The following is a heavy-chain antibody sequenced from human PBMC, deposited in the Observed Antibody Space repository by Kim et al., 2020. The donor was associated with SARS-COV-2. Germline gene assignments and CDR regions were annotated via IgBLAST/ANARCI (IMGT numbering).Heavy chain of an antibody. Sequence: ASVKVSCKASGYTFTSYGISWVRQAPGQGLEWMGWISAYNGNTNYAQKLQGRVTMTTDTSTSTAYMELRSLRSDDTAVYYCARDRLKASGSYYTGWGQGTLVTVSS. D-gene: IGHD1-26*01. CDR2: ISAYNGNT. J-gene: IGHJ4*02. CDR3: ARDRLKASGSYYTG. V-gene: IGHV1-18*01. CDR1: GYTFTSYG.